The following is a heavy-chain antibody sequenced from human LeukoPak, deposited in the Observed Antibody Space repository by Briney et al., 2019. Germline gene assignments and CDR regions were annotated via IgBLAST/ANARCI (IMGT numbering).Heavy chain of an antibody. CDR3: SRSSGWLSVY. J-gene: IGHJ4*02. Sequence: PGRSLRLSCTASGFTFGDYLMSWFRQAPGKGLERIGFISGGTTEYAASVKGRFTISRDDSTSIAYLRMNSLSTEDTSVYYCSRSSGWLSVYWGQGTLVTVSS. D-gene: IGHD6-19*01. CDR2: ISGGTT. V-gene: IGHV3-49*03. CDR1: GFTFGDYL.